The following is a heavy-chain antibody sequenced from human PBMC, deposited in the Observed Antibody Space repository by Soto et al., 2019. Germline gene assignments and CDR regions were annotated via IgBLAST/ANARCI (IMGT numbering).Heavy chain of an antibody. Sequence: ASVKVSCKASGYTFTSYYMHWVRQAPGQGLEWMGIINPSGGSTSYAQKFQGRVTMTRDTSTSTVYMELSSLRSEDTAVYYCARVNTREDTAMVENDWGAFDYWGQGTLVTVSS. CDR2: INPSGGST. V-gene: IGHV1-46*01. CDR1: GYTFTSYY. CDR3: ARVNTREDTAMVENDWGAFDY. J-gene: IGHJ4*02. D-gene: IGHD5-18*01.